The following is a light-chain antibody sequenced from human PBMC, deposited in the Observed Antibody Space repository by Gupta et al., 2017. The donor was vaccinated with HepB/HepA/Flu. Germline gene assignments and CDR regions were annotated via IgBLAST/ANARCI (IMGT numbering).Light chain of an antibody. CDR1: SSDVGGYNY. V-gene: IGLV2-14*01. CDR3: SSYSYSSTVV. J-gene: IGLJ2*01. Sequence: QSALTQPASVSGSPGQSIPISCTGTSSDVGGYNYVSWYQQHPGKAPKLIVYDVSDRPSGVSNRFSGSKSGNTASLTISGLQAEDEADYYCSSYSYSSTVVFGGGTKLTVL. CDR2: DVS.